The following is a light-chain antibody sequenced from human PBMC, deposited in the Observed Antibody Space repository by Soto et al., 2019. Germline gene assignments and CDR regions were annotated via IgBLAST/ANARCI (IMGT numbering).Light chain of an antibody. V-gene: IGKV1-6*02. Sequence: AIQMTQSPSSLSASVGYRVTITCLASQGIRNDLGWYQQKPGKAPDLLIYGATSLQSGVPSRFSGSVSGTDFTLTINSLQPEDFGTYYCMQDYRFPWTFGQGTKVDTK. CDR2: GAT. J-gene: IGKJ1*01. CDR3: MQDYRFPWT. CDR1: QGIRND.